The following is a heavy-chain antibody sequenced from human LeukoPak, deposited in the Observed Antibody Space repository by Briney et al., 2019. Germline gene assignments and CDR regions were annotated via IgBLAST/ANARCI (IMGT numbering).Heavy chain of an antibody. CDR3: AKDRYGDYGPFDN. CDR1: GFTVSSNY. CDR2: IPSDGSYT. V-gene: IGHV3-30*18. Sequence: GGSLRLSCAASGFTVSSNYMSWVRQAPGKGLEWVALIPSDGSYTYYADSVKGRFTISRDNSKNTLSLQMNSVRPDDTAVYYCAKDRYGDYGPFDNWGQGTMVTVSS. J-gene: IGHJ3*02. D-gene: IGHD4-17*01.